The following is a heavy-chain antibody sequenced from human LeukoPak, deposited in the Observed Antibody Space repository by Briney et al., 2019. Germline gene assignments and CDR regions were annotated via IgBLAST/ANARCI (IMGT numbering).Heavy chain of an antibody. Sequence: GGSLRLSCAASGFTFSSYWMSWVRQAPGKGLEWVANIKQDGSEKYYVDSVKGRFTISRDNAKNSLYLQMNSLRAEDTAVYYCARDQGVAAATDLDYWGQGTLVTVSS. D-gene: IGHD6-13*01. CDR1: GFTFSSYW. J-gene: IGHJ4*02. V-gene: IGHV3-7*01. CDR2: IKQDGSEK. CDR3: ARDQGVAAATDLDY.